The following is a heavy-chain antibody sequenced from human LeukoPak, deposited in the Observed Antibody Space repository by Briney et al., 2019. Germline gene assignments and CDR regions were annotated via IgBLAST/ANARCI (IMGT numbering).Heavy chain of an antibody. D-gene: IGHD3-22*01. CDR2: IYYSEST. CDR1: GGPINIYY. CDR3: ARDYYDSSGYYRYYYYMDV. Sequence: SETLSLTCTVSGGPINIYYGLCLPEPPEKALVGLGYIYYSESTNYNPSLKSRVTISVDTSKNQFALKLSSVTAADTAVYYCARDYYDSSGYYRYYYYMDVWGKGTTVTVSS. J-gene: IGHJ6*03. V-gene: IGHV4-59*12.